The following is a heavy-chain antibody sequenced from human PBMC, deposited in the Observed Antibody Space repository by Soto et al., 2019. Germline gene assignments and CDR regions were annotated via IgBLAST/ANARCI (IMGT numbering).Heavy chain of an antibody. CDR1: GSTVIDQY. Sequence: GSLRLSCSASGSTVIDQYMDWVRHAAVKGLEWVGRSRNKANRDTTEYGSSVKGRFTISRDHSWDSLFLQMNNLKDEDTAIYYCTRGYSGVSIYAFDIWGPGTLVTVSS. V-gene: IGHV3-72*01. CDR3: TRGYSGVSIYAFDI. D-gene: IGHD1-26*01. CDR2: SRNKANRDTT. J-gene: IGHJ3*02.